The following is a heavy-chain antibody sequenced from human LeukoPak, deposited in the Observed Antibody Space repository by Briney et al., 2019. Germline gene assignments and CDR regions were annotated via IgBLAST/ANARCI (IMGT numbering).Heavy chain of an antibody. CDR1: GYTFTSYY. Sequence: GASVKVSCKASGYTFTSYYMHWVRQAPGQGLEWMGIINPSGGSTSYAQKFQGRVTMTRDTSTSTVYMELSSLRSEDTAVYCCARALYDDSSGYRSVPIDYWGQGTLVTVSS. D-gene: IGHD3-22*01. V-gene: IGHV1-46*01. CDR2: INPSGGST. CDR3: ARALYDDSSGYRSVPIDY. J-gene: IGHJ4*02.